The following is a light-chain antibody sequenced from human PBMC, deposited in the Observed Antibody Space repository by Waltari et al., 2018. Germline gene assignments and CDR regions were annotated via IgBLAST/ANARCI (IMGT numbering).Light chain of an antibody. J-gene: IGLJ3*02. CDR2: STA. V-gene: IGLV1-44*01. Sequence: QSVLTQPPSASGTPGRRVTISCSGTIYNIGINTVNWYQQFPGSAPQLLIFSTAQRPSGVPDRFSASKSGTSASLAINGLQAADEADDYCGAWGDGVKEWVFGGGTKLTVL. CDR3: GAWGDGVKEWV. CDR1: IYNIGINT.